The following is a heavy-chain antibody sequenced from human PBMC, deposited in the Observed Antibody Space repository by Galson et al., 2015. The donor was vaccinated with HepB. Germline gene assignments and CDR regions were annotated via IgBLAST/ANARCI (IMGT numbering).Heavy chain of an antibody. Sequence: SLRLSCAASGFTFNRYAMTWVRQAPGKGLEWVSSISGSGDITYYADSVKGRFTISRDNSKNTMNLQMNSLRAGDTAIYYCAKVAILGATSHYFDYWGQGTQVTVSS. CDR3: AKVAILGATSHYFDY. CDR2: ISGSGDIT. CDR1: GFTFNRYA. V-gene: IGHV3-23*01. D-gene: IGHD3-16*01. J-gene: IGHJ4*02.